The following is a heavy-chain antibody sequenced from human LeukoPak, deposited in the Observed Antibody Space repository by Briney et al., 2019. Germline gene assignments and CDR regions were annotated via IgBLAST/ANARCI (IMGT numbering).Heavy chain of an antibody. Sequence: PGGSLRLSCATSGFTFSSYGMNWVRQAPGKGLEWLASIRSDNSDTYYADSVKGRFTISRDNAKNSLYLQMNSLRAEDTAVYYCAELGITMIGGVWGKGTTVTISS. D-gene: IGHD3-10*02. J-gene: IGHJ6*04. CDR1: GFTFSSYG. CDR3: AELGITMIGGV. V-gene: IGHV3-30*02. CDR2: IRSDNSDT.